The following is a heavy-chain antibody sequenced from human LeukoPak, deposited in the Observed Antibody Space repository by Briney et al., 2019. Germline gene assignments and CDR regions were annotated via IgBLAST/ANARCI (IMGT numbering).Heavy chain of an antibody. CDR2: ISSSSSYI. J-gene: IGHJ5*02. CDR1: GFTFSSYS. D-gene: IGHD4-17*01. Sequence: GGSLRLSCAASGFTFSSYSMNGVRQAPGKGLEWVSSISSSSSYIYYADSVKGRFTISRDNAKNSLYLQMNSLRAEDTAVYYCARDATTVPLYNWFDPWGQGTLVTVSS. V-gene: IGHV3-21*01. CDR3: ARDATTVPLYNWFDP.